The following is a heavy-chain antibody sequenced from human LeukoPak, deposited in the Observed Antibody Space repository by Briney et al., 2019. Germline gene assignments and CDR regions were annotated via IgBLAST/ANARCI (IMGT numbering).Heavy chain of an antibody. CDR1: GFTFDDYA. V-gene: IGHV3-9*01. D-gene: IGHD5-12*01. J-gene: IGHJ4*02. CDR3: AKDIGYSGYGPLFDY. Sequence: GGSLRLSCAASGFTFDDYAMHWVRQAPGKGLEWVSGISWNSGSIGYADSVKGRFTISRDNAKNSLYLQMNSLRVEDTALYYCAKDIGYSGYGPLFDYWGQGTLVTVSS. CDR2: ISWNSGSI.